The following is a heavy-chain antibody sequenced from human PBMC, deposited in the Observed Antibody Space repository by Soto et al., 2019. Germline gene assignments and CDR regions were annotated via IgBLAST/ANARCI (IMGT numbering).Heavy chain of an antibody. V-gene: IGHV1-2*04. J-gene: IGHJ4*02. D-gene: IGHD5-18*01. CDR2: INPNSGGT. CDR1: GYTFTGYY. CDR3: ARSSYGYVN. Sequence: ASVKVSCKASGYTFTGYYMHWVRQAPGQGLEWMGWINPNSGGTNYAQKFQGWVTITADESTSTAYMELSSLRSEDTAVYYCARSSYGYVNWGQGTLVTVSS.